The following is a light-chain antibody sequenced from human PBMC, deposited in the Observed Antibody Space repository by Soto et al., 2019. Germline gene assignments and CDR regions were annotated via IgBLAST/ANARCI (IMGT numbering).Light chain of an antibody. CDR1: QSVSSNY. CDR2: DVS. Sequence: EIVLTQSPGTLSLSPVERATLSFRAIQSVSSNYLAWYQHKPGQAPRLLIYDVSSRATGTPDRFSGSGSGTDFTLTVSRLEPEDFAVYYCQHYGSSHSNTSGQGTRLEIK. CDR3: QHYGSSHSNT. V-gene: IGKV3-20*01. J-gene: IGKJ5*01.